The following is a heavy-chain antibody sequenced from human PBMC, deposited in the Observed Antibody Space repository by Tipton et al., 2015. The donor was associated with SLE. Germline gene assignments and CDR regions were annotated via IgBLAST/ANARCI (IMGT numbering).Heavy chain of an antibody. CDR3: ARDGIAVSGRGYFDC. D-gene: IGHD6-19*01. Sequence: TLSLTCTVSGGSISSSSYYWGWIRQPPGKGLEWIGSIYYSGSTYYNPSPKSRVTISVDTSKNQFSLKLSSVTAADTAVYYCARDGIAVSGRGYFDCWGQGILVTVSS. CDR1: GGSISSSSYY. CDR2: IYYSGST. J-gene: IGHJ4*02. V-gene: IGHV4-39*07.